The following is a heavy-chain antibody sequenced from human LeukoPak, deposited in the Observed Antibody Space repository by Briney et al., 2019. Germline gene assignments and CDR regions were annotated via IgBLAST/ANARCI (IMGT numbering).Heavy chain of an antibody. Sequence: PGGSLRLSCAASGFTFSSYDMHWVRQATGKGLEWVSAIGTAGDTYYPGSVKGRFTISRENAKNSLYLQMNSLRAGDTAVYYCGRSLGAFDAFDIWGQGTMVTVSS. D-gene: IGHD4/OR15-4a*01. J-gene: IGHJ3*02. CDR2: IGTAGDT. V-gene: IGHV3-13*01. CDR1: GFTFSSYD. CDR3: GRSLGAFDAFDI.